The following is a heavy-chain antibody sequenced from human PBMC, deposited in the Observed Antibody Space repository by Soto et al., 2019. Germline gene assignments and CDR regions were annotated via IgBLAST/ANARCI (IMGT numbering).Heavy chain of an antibody. D-gene: IGHD3-3*01. CDR2: ISGSGGST. J-gene: IGHJ3*02. V-gene: IGHV3-23*01. Sequence: PGGSLRLSCAASGFTFSSYAMSWVRQAPGKGLEWVSAISGSGGSTYYADSVKGRFTISRDNSKNTLYLQMNSLRAEDTAVYYCAKKAGTVLRFLEWLLGGFDIWGQGTMVTVSS. CDR3: AKKAGTVLRFLEWLLGGFDI. CDR1: GFTFSSYA.